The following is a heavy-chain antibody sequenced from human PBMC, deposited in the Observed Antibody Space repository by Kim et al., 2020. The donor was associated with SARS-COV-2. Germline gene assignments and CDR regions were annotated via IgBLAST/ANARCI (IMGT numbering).Heavy chain of an antibody. CDR2: INHSGST. J-gene: IGHJ6*02. V-gene: IGHV4-34*01. CDR3: ARTAGIAAAGRDYYYYGMDV. Sequence: SETLSLTCAVYGGSFSGYYWSWIRQPPGKGLEWIGEINHSGSTNYNPSLKSRVTISVDTSKNQFSLKLSSVTAADTAVYYCARTAGIAAAGRDYYYYGMDVWGQGTTVTVSS. D-gene: IGHD6-13*01. CDR1: GGSFSGYY.